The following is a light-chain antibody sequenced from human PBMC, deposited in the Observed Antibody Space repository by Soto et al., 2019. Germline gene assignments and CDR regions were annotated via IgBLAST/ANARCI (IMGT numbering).Light chain of an antibody. CDR2: DVS. Sequence: QSVLTQPASVSGSPGQSVTISCTGTSSDIGSYNSVCWHQQHPGRAPKLMIYDVSSRASGIPDRFSASKSGNTASLTISGLQSGDEADYVCSSYTSSSTDVFGTGTKLTVL. J-gene: IGLJ1*01. CDR1: SSDIGSYNS. V-gene: IGLV2-14*03. CDR3: SSYTSSSTDV.